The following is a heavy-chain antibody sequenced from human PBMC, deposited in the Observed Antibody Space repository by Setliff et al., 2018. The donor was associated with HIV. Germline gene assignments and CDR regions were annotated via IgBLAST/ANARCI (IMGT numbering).Heavy chain of an antibody. V-gene: IGHV3-30*18. CDR1: RFTFSSFG. Sequence: GESLTISCAASRFTFSSFGVHWVRQAPGKGLEWVAAISYDGNEKYYVDFVKGRFTISRDNSRNTLFLQMNSLTTEDTAVYYCSKSQDILSWNWFDSWGQGTQGTVSS. J-gene: IGHJ5*01. CDR3: SKSQDILSWNWFDS. CDR2: ISYDGNEK. D-gene: IGHD3-9*01.